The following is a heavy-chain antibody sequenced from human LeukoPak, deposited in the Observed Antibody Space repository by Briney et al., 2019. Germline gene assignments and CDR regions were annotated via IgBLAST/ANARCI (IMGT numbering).Heavy chain of an antibody. CDR1: GFTFSSYA. Sequence: GGSLRLSCAASGFTFSSYAMSWVRQAPGKGLEWVSSISSSSSYIYYADSVKGRFTISRDNAKNSLYLQMNSLRAEDTAVYYCARAYYDFWSGYASDAFDIWGQGTMVTVSS. CDR3: ARAYYDFWSGYASDAFDI. D-gene: IGHD3-3*01. CDR2: ISSSSSYI. V-gene: IGHV3-21*01. J-gene: IGHJ3*02.